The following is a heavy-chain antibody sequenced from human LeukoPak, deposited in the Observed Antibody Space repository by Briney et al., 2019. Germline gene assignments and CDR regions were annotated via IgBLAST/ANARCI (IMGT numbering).Heavy chain of an antibody. CDR1: GFTFSSYG. CDR2: ISGSGGST. CDR3: ARRLGAFDI. J-gene: IGHJ3*02. V-gene: IGHV3-23*01. Sequence: GGTLRLSCAASGFTFSSYGMSWVRQAPGKGLEWVSAISGSGGSTYYADSVKGRFTISRDNSKNTLYLQMNSLRAEDTAVYYCARRLGAFDIWGQGTMVTVSS. D-gene: IGHD3-10*01.